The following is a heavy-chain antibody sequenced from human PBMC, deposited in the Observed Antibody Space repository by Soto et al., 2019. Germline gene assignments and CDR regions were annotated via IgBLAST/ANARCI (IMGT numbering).Heavy chain of an antibody. CDR3: ARSGVTGIVIPSHWFDP. CDR1: GDSIDGVGY. V-gene: IGHV4-31*03. Sequence: SETLSLTCTVSGDSIDGVGYCSWIRQFPGRGLEWIGCISSSGSTYYNPALNNRISLSLDTSQNQFSLKLLSVTAADTAIYYCARSGVTGIVIPSHWFDPWGQGTLVTVSS. CDR2: ISSSGST. D-gene: IGHD2-21*02. J-gene: IGHJ5*02.